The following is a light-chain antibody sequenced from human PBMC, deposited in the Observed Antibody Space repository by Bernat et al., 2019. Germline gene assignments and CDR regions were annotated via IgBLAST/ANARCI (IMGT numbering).Light chain of an antibody. J-gene: IGKJ1*01. CDR1: HDISNC. CDR3: QQYYTYPPT. CDR2: TAS. Sequence: DIQMTQSPSSLSASIGDRVTITCRASHDISNCLAWFQQKPGRAPKSLIYTASILQSEFPSKFSGSGYGTDFTLTISGLQPEDFATYYCQQYYTYPPTFGQGTTVEIK. V-gene: IGKV1-16*02.